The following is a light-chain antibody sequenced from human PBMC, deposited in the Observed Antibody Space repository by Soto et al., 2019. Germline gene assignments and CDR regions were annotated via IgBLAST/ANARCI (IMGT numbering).Light chain of an antibody. CDR2: WAS. J-gene: IGKJ1*01. V-gene: IGKV4-1*01. CDR1: QSVLHSSNNLNY. Sequence: DIVMTQSPDSLAVPLGERATINCKSSQSVLHSSNNLNYLAWYQQKPGQAPTLLIYWASTRESGVPDRFSGSGSGTDFTLTISSLQAEDVAVYYCQQYYSTPSITFGQGTKVEIK. CDR3: QQYYSTPSIT.